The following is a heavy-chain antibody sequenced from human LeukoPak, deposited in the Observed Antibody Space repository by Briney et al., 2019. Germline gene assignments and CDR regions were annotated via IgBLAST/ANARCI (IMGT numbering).Heavy chain of an antibody. CDR3: AREPGPAAPPVDY. CDR1: GFTFPSYG. Sequence: GGSLRLSCAASGFTFPSYGMNWVRQAPGKGLEGVSSISSGSTYMYYADSVKGRFTISRDNAKNSVYLQMNSLRAEDTAVYYCAREPGPAAPPVDYWGQGTLVTVSS. CDR2: ISSGSTYM. V-gene: IGHV3-21*01. D-gene: IGHD2-2*01. J-gene: IGHJ4*02.